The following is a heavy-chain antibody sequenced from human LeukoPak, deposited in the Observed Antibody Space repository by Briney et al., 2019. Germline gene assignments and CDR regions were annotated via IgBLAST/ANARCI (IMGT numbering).Heavy chain of an antibody. J-gene: IGHJ4*02. D-gene: IGHD2-15*01. V-gene: IGHV3-23*01. CDR2: ISNNGGYT. Sequence: GGSLRLSCAASGVTFSSSAMSWVRQAPGKGLEWVSAISNNGGYTYYADSVQGRFTISRDNSKSTLCLQMNSLRAEDTAVYYCAKQLGYCSDGSCYFPYWGQGTLVTVSS. CDR1: GVTFSSSA. CDR3: AKQLGYCSDGSCYFPY.